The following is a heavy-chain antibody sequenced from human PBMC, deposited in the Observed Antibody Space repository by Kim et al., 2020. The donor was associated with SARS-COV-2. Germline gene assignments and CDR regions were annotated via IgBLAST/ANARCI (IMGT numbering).Heavy chain of an antibody. D-gene: IGHD3-22*01. CDR1: GGSISSSSYY. CDR3: VNGGYYDSSGYHIKFDY. Sequence: SETLSLTCTVSGGSISSSSYYWGWIRQPPGKGLEWIGSIYYSGSTYYNPSLKSRVTISVDTSKNQFSLKLSSVTAADTAVYYCVNGGYYDSSGYHIKFDYWGQGTLVTVSS. V-gene: IGHV4-39*07. J-gene: IGHJ4*02. CDR2: IYYSGST.